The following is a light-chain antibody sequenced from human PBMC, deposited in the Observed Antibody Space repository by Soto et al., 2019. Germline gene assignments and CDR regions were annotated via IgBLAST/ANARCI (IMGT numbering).Light chain of an antibody. Sequence: EIVMTQSPATLSVSPGEGVTLSCRASQSVSSNLAWYQQRPGQAPRLLIYGASTRATGIPARFSASGSGTDFTLTISRLEPEDFAVYFCQQYSASPLTFGQGTKVDIK. CDR3: QQYSASPLT. J-gene: IGKJ1*01. V-gene: IGKV3-15*01. CDR1: QSVSSN. CDR2: GAS.